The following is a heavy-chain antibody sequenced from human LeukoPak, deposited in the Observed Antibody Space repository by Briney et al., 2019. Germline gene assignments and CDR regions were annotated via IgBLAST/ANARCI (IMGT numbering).Heavy chain of an antibody. Sequence: ASVKVSCKASGYTFTSYGISWVRQAPGQGLEWMGWISAYNGNTNYAQKLRGRVTMTTDTSTSTAYMELRSLRSDDTAVYYCARDVPYYDSSGYPLPDYFDYWGQGTLVTVPS. CDR3: ARDVPYYDSSGYPLPDYFDY. CDR1: GYTFTSYG. V-gene: IGHV1-18*01. J-gene: IGHJ4*02. CDR2: ISAYNGNT. D-gene: IGHD3-22*01.